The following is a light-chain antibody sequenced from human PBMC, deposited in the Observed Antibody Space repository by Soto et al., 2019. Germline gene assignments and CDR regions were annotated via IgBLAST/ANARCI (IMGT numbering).Light chain of an antibody. CDR3: PHYNTYPWT. V-gene: IGKV1-5*03. J-gene: IGKJ1*01. Sequence: DIQMTLSPCIVSASVGYRVTITCRASQRIISWLALYQQKPGQAPNLLIHKASHLYSGVPSRFSGSGSGTEFTLPISSMLPGDFANYDCPHYNTYPWTVGQGNKVDI. CDR1: QRIISW. CDR2: KAS.